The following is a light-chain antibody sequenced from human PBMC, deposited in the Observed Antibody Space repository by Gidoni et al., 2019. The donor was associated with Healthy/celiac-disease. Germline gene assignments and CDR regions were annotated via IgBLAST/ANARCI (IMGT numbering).Light chain of an antibody. Sequence: EIVFTQSPGTLSLSPGERPTLSCRASQSVSSSYFAWYQQKPGQAPRLLIYGASSRATGIPDRFSGSGSGTDFTLTISRLEAEDFAVYYCQQYGSFFGQGTKLEIK. V-gene: IGKV3-20*01. CDR2: GAS. CDR1: QSVSSSY. CDR3: QQYGSF. J-gene: IGKJ2*01.